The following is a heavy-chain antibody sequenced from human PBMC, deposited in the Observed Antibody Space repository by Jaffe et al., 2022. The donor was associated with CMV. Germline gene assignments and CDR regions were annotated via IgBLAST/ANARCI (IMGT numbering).Heavy chain of an antibody. CDR1: GGSISSYY. J-gene: IGHJ6*02. V-gene: IGHV4-59*01. D-gene: IGHD3-16*02. CDR2: IYYSGST. Sequence: QVQLQESGPGLVKPSETLSLTCTVSGGSISSYYWSWIRQPPGKGLEWIGYIYYSGSTNYNPSLKSRVTISVDTSKNQFSLKLSSVTAADTAVYYCARDQRLRLGELSDRKYYYYGMDVWGQGTTVTVSS. CDR3: ARDQRLRLGELSDRKYYYYGMDV.